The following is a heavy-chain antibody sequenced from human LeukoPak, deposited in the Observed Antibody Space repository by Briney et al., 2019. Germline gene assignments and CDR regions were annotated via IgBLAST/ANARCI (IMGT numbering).Heavy chain of an antibody. CDR2: ISGSGDNT. CDR1: GFTFSTST. V-gene: IGHV3-23*01. Sequence: GGSLRLSCAASGFTFSTSTMSWVRQAPGKGLVCVAAISGSGDNTYYADSVKGRFTISRDTSKNTLYLQMNSLRAEETAVYYCTKRGLYYYYGMDVWGQGTTVTVSS. CDR3: TKRGLYYYYGMDV. J-gene: IGHJ6*02.